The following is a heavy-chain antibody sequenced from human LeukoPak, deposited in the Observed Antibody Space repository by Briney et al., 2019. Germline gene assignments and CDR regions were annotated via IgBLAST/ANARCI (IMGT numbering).Heavy chain of an antibody. Sequence: GASVKVSCKASGYTFTSYDINWVRQATGQGLEWMGWMNPNSGNTGYAQKFQGRVTMTRNTSISTAYMELSSLRSEDTAVYYCARDASSSWYYFDYWGQGTLVTVSS. J-gene: IGHJ4*02. CDR2: MNPNSGNT. CDR1: GYTFTSYD. CDR3: ARDASSSWYYFDY. D-gene: IGHD6-13*01. V-gene: IGHV1-8*01.